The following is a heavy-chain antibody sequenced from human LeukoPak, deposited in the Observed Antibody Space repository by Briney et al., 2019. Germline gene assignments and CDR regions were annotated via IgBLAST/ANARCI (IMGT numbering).Heavy chain of an antibody. D-gene: IGHD3-3*01. J-gene: IGHJ4*02. Sequence: GGSLRLSCAASGLTFSSYWMSWVRQAPGKGLEWVANIKQDGSEKYYVDSVKGRFTISRDNAKNSLYLQMNSLRAEDTAVYYCAKDLRITIFGVVDKWGQGTLVTVSS. CDR2: IKQDGSEK. CDR1: GLTFSSYW. V-gene: IGHV3-7*01. CDR3: AKDLRITIFGVVDK.